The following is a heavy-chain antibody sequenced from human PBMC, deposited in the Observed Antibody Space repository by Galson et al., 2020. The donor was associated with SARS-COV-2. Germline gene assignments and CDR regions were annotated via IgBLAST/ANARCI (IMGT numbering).Heavy chain of an antibody. CDR1: GGSISTGGYY. CDR3: ASYRIGYYGSSGYYYVDYYYGMDV. Sequence: SETLSLTCTVSGGSISTGGYYWSWIRQHPGKGLEWIGYIYYSGSTYYNPSLKRRVTISVNTSKNQFSLKLSSVTAADTAVYYCASYRIGYYGSSGYYYVDYYYGMDVWGQGTTVTVSS. D-gene: IGHD3-22*01. V-gene: IGHV4-31*03. CDR2: IYYSGST. J-gene: IGHJ6*02.